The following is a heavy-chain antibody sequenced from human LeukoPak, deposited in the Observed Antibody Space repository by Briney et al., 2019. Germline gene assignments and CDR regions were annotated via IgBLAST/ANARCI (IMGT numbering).Heavy chain of an antibody. J-gene: IGHJ6*02. V-gene: IGHV4-39*01. CDR1: GGSFSGYY. D-gene: IGHD5-18*01. CDR2: IYYSGST. Sequence: SETLSLTCAVYGGSFSGYYWGWIRQPPGKGLEWIGSIYYSGSTYYNPSLKSRVTISVDTSKNQFSLKLSSVTAADTAVYYCARLGDTAMVYYYYGMDVWGQGTTVTVSS. CDR3: ARLGDTAMVYYYYGMDV.